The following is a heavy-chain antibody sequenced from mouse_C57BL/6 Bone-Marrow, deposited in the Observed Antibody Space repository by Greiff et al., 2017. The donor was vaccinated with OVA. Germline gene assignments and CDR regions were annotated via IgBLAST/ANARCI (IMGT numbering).Heavy chain of an antibody. D-gene: IGHD2-4*01. V-gene: IGHV1-19*01. Sequence: DVKLQESGPVLVKPGASVKMSCKASGYTFTDYYMNWVKQSHGKSLEWIGVINPYNGGTSYNQKFKGKATLTVDKSSSTAYMELNSLTSEDSAVYYCARGRLRRYFDVWGTGTTVTVSS. J-gene: IGHJ1*03. CDR3: ARGRLRRYFDV. CDR1: GYTFTDYY. CDR2: INPYNGGT.